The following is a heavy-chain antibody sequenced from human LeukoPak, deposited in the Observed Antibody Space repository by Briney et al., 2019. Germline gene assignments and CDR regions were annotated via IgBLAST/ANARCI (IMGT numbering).Heavy chain of an antibody. CDR1: GYTFTSYD. Sequence: GASVKVSCKASGYTFTSYDINWVRQATGQGLEWMGWMNPNSGNTGYAQKFQGRVTMTRNTSISTAYTELSSLRSEDTAVYYCARGYSSSWYESHPMGAFDIWGQGTMVTVSS. CDR3: ARGYSSSWYESHPMGAFDI. V-gene: IGHV1-8*01. J-gene: IGHJ3*02. CDR2: MNPNSGNT. D-gene: IGHD6-13*01.